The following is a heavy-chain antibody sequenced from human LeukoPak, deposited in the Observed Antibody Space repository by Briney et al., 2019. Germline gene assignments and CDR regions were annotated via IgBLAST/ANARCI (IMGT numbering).Heavy chain of an antibody. Sequence: GGSLRLSCAASGFTFSSYAMSWVRQAPGKGLEWVANIKQDGSEKYYVDSVKGRFTISRDNAKNSLYLQMNSLRAEDTAMYYCARDLYRIVVVPHYFDYWGQGTLVTVSS. CDR3: ARDLYRIVVVPHYFDY. CDR1: GFTFSSYA. D-gene: IGHD3-22*01. V-gene: IGHV3-7*01. CDR2: IKQDGSEK. J-gene: IGHJ4*02.